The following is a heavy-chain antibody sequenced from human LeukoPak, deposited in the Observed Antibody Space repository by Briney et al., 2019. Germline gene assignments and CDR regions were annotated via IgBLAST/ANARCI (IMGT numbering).Heavy chain of an antibody. J-gene: IGHJ4*02. CDR1: RFTFSSYA. D-gene: IGHD6-19*01. Sequence: GGSLRLSCAASRFTFSSYAMSWVRQAPGRGLEWVSTIGGTGDKTYYADSVQGRFTISRDNSMDTLYLQMNSLKAEDTAVYYCAKVPVVYLGGSGWHYFDYWGQGTLVTVSS. V-gene: IGHV3-23*01. CDR3: AKVPVVYLGGSGWHYFDY. CDR2: IGGTGDKT.